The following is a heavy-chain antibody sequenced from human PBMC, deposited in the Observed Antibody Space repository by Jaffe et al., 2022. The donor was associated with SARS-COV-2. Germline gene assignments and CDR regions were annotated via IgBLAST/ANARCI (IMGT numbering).Heavy chain of an antibody. CDR2: ISSDGSDK. D-gene: IGHD1-20*01. CDR3: ARQGPYKWMLMPFLDN. CDR1: GFTFSSHA. Sequence: QVQLVESGGGVVQPGRSLRVSCAASGFTFSSHAMHWVRQAPGKGLEWVAVISSDGSDKFYANSVKGRFTVSRDNSKNTLYLQMSSLTHEDTAVYFCARQGPYKWMLMPFLDNWGQGDLVTVSS. V-gene: IGHV3-30*03. J-gene: IGHJ4*02.